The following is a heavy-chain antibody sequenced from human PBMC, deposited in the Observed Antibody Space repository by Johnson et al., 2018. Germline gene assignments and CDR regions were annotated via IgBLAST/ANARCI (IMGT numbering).Heavy chain of an antibody. CDR1: EFTLNNYV. J-gene: IGHJ3*02. CDR2: RAGST. V-gene: IGHV3-23*04. D-gene: IGHD5-24*01. CDR3: AKEGAGYNQRSPLIDI. Sequence: EVQLVETGGSVVRPGGSLRLPCVASEFTLNNYVMRWVRQVPVIQVIQTLRRAGSTGSADSEKGRFTISRDNSKNTVFLQMNSLRAEETAVYNCAKEGAGYNQRSPLIDIWGQGTMVTVSS.